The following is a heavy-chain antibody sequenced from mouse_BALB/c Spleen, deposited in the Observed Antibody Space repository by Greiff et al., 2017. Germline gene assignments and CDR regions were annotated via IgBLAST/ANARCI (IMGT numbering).Heavy chain of an antibody. CDR1: GYSITSDYA. Sequence: VQLQQSGPGLVKPSQSLSLTCTVTGYSITSDYAWNWIRQFPGNKLEWMGYISYSGSTSYNPSLKSRISITRDTSKNQFFLQLNSVTTEDTATYYCARLRLRLGFAYWGQGTLVTVSA. D-gene: IGHD2-4*01. V-gene: IGHV3-2*02. CDR3: ARLRLRLGFAY. J-gene: IGHJ3*01. CDR2: ISYSGST.